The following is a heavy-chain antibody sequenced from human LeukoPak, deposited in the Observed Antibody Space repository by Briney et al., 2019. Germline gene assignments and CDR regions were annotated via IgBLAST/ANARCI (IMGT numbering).Heavy chain of an antibody. CDR1: GFTVSGNY. D-gene: IGHD6-13*01. V-gene: IGHV3-66*01. CDR2: LHSGGIT. Sequence: GGSLRLSCAASGFTVSGNYRGGVARAPGRGLEWVSVLHSGGITYYADSVKGRFTISRDNSKNTVYLQMNNVRVEDTAVYYCARAAAPFDYWGQGTLVTVSS. CDR3: ARAAAPFDY. J-gene: IGHJ4*02.